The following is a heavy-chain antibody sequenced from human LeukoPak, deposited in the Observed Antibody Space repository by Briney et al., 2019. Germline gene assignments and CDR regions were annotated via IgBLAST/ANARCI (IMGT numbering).Heavy chain of an antibody. CDR3: AKDIRGYYYGAGTLDY. D-gene: IGHD3-10*01. Sequence: PGVSLTLSCGASGYPFNSYGKHWVRQAPGKGLECVALIRYDGSNKYYADSVKGRFTNSRDNSKNPRYLRMNRLRAEETGVYYCAKDIRGYYYGAGTLDYWGEGTLVTVSS. CDR2: IRYDGSNK. J-gene: IGHJ4*02. CDR1: GYPFNSYG. V-gene: IGHV3-30*02.